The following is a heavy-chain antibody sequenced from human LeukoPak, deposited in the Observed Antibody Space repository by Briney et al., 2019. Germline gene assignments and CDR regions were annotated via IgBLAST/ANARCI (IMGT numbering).Heavy chain of an antibody. D-gene: IGHD3-9*01. Sequence: GGSLRLSCAASGFTFSSYSMNWVRQAPGKGLEWVSSISSSSSYIYYADSVKGRFTISRDNAKNSLYLQINSLRAEDTAVYYCARGYGVTYYDILTGYPDGDYWGQGTLVTVSS. V-gene: IGHV3-21*01. CDR2: ISSSSSYI. CDR1: GFTFSSYS. J-gene: IGHJ4*02. CDR3: ARGYGVTYYDILTGYPDGDY.